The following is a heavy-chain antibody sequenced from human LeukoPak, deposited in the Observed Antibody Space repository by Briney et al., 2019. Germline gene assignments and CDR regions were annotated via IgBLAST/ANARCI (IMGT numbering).Heavy chain of an antibody. CDR3: VRAHTGPYYYYMDV. V-gene: IGHV4-34*01. CDR1: GGSFSGYY. J-gene: IGHJ6*03. CDR2: INHSGST. D-gene: IGHD5-18*01. Sequence: PSETLSLTCAVYGGSFSGYYWSWIRQPPGKGLEWIGEINHSGSTNYNPSLKSRVTISVDTSKNQFSLKLSSVTAADTAGYYCVRAHTGPYYYYMDVWGKGTTVTVSS.